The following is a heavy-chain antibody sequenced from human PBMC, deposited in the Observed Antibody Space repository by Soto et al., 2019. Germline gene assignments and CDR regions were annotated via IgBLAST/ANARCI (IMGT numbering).Heavy chain of an antibody. CDR2: INPNSGGT. V-gene: IGHV1-2*04. Sequence: ASVKVSCKASGYTFTGYYMHWVRQAPGQGLEWMGWINPNSGGTNYAQKFQGWVTMTRDTSISTAYMELSRLRSDDTAVYYCARDTTEGRYYYDSSGYSDYYGMDVWGQGTTVTVSS. J-gene: IGHJ6*02. CDR1: GYTFTGYY. D-gene: IGHD3-22*01. CDR3: ARDTTEGRYYYDSSGYSDYYGMDV.